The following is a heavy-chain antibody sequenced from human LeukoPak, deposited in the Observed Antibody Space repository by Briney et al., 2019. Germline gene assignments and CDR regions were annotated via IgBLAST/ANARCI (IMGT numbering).Heavy chain of an antibody. J-gene: IGHJ4*02. Sequence: SETLSLTCTVSGDSVRSHSHYWAWLRQPPGKGLEWVGSFSYSGTTYLNPSLKSRITVSVDTFTDRFSLKLSSMTAADTAVYFCARGPLDKGGFDFWGQGTLVAVST. V-gene: IGHV4-39*07. D-gene: IGHD3-16*01. CDR3: ARGPLDKGGFDF. CDR2: FSYSGTT. CDR1: GDSVRSHSHY.